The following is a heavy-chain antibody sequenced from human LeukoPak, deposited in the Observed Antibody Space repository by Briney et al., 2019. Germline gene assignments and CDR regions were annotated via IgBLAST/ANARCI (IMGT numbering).Heavy chain of an antibody. V-gene: IGHV1-2*02. J-gene: IGHJ3*01. D-gene: IGHD3-10*01. CDR2: VNPNTGGT. CDR1: GYIFTGYY. Sequence: ASVKVSCKTSGYIFTGYYIHWVRQAPGQGREWMGCVNPNTGGTNYAQDFQGRVTMTRDTDVTTAYMELRSLRSDDTAVYFCARERESGRSDAFDFWGQGTMVTVSS. CDR3: ARERESGRSDAFDF.